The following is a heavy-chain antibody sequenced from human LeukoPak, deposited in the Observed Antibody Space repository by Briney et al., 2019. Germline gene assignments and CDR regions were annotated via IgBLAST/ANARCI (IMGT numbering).Heavy chain of an antibody. CDR3: AREVSYGMDV. V-gene: IGHV3-74*01. J-gene: IGHJ6*02. CDR1: GYTFTSYW. D-gene: IGHD1-14*01. CDR2: SNSDGSTT. Sequence: GESLKISCKGSGYTFTSYWIAWVRQAPGKGLVGVSRSNSDGSTTRYADSVKGRFTISRDNAKNTLDLQMNSLRAEDTAVYYCAREVSYGMDVWGQGTTVTVSS.